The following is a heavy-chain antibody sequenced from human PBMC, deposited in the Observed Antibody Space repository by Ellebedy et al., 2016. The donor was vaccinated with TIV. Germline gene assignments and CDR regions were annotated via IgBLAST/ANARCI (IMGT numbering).Heavy chain of an antibody. J-gene: IGHJ4*02. CDR3: ARSLRAAGIIPDY. Sequence: AASVKVSCKASGYTFTSYAMHWVRQAPGQRLEWMGWINAGNGNTKYSQKFQGRVTITRDTSASTAYMELSSLRSEDTAVYYCARSLRAAGIIPDYWGQGTLVTVSS. CDR2: INAGNGNT. CDR1: GYTFTSYA. V-gene: IGHV1-3*01. D-gene: IGHD6-13*01.